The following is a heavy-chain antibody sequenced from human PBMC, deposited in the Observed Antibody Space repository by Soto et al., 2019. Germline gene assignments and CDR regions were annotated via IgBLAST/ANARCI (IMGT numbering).Heavy chain of an antibody. CDR2: TSYDGNNK. Sequence: QVQLVEAGGCVVQPGTSLRLSCAASWLRFKSFVMHWVRQAPGTGLEWVAFTSYDGNNKDYGDSVKGRFTVSRDNSQHTLQLQMDFLRPEDTALYYFGRWGTTGGFRLWGQRTLVSVSS. CDR1: WLRFKSFV. CDR3: GRWGTTGGFRL. V-gene: IGHV3-30*19. D-gene: IGHD3-16*01. J-gene: IGHJ4*02.